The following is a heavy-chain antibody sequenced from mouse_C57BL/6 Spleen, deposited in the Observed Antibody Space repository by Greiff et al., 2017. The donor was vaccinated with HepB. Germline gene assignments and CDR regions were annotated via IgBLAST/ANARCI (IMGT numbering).Heavy chain of an antibody. CDR2: INPNNGGT. J-gene: IGHJ3*01. V-gene: IGHV1-22*01. CDR3: AREIHDGYYSCAY. CDR1: GYTFTDYN. Sequence: EVQLQQSGPELVKPGASVKMSCKASGYTFTDYNMHWVKQSHGKSLEWIGYINPNNGGTSYNQKFKGKATLTVNKSSSTAYMELRSLTSEDSAVYYCAREIHDGYYSCAYWGQGTLVTVSA. D-gene: IGHD2-3*01.